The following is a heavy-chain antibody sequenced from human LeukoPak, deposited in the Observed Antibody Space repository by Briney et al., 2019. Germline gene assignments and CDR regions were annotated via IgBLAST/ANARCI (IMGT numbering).Heavy chain of an antibody. CDR2: ISGSGGST. Sequence: GGSLRLSCAAPGFTFSSYAMSWVRQAPGKGLEWVSAISGSGGSTYYADSVKGRFTISRDNSKNTLYLQMNSLRAEDTAVYYCAKDGGSSSWYYFDYWGQGTLVTVSS. D-gene: IGHD6-13*01. CDR1: GFTFSSYA. V-gene: IGHV3-23*01. CDR3: AKDGGSSSWYYFDY. J-gene: IGHJ4*02.